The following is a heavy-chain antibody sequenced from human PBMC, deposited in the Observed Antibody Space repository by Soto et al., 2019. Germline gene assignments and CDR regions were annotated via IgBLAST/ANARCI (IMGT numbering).Heavy chain of an antibody. CDR3: ARGRYCLTGRCFPNWFDS. CDR1: GDSISTVDYF. V-gene: IGHV4-30-4*01. D-gene: IGHD2-15*01. J-gene: IGHJ5*01. Sequence: QSLTCSVSGDSISTVDYFWAWIRQPPGQALEYIGYIYKSATTYYNPSFEGRVAISLDTSKSHFSLNVTSVTAADTAVYFCARGRYCLTGRCFPNWFDSWGQGTLVTVSS. CDR2: IYKSATT.